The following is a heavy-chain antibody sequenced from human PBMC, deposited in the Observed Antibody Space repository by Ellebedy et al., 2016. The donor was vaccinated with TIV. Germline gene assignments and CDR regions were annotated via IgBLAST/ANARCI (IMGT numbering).Heavy chain of an antibody. V-gene: IGHV4-59*01. J-gene: IGHJ6*03. CDR1: GDSISPYY. CDR2: INYSGSA. CDR3: ARQHDPKYNNYMDV. Sequence: MPSETLSLTCTVPGDSISPYYWNWIRQPPGKGLEWIGDINYSGSANYNPSLKSRVTISVDTSKNQFSLNLSSVTAADTAMYYCARQHDPKYNNYMDVWGKGTMVTVSS.